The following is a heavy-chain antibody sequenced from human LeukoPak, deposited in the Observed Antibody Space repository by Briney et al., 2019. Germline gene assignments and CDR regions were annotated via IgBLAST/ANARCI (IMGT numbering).Heavy chain of an antibody. V-gene: IGHV7-4-1*02. CDR1: GYTFTSYA. CDR2: INTNTGNP. CDR3: AREKGRYCSSTSCYYYYSMDV. Sequence: ASVKVSCKASGYTFTSYAMNWVRQAPGQGLEWMGWINTNTGNPTYAQGFTGRFVFSLDTSVSTAYLQISSLKAEDTAVYYCAREKGRYCSSTSCYYYYSMDVWGQGTTVTVSS. D-gene: IGHD2-2*01. J-gene: IGHJ6*02.